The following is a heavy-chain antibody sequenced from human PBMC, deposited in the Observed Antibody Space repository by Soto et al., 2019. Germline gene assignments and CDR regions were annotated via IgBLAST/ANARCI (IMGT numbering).Heavy chain of an antibody. J-gene: IGHJ6*02. V-gene: IGHV1-69*13. CDR1: GGTFSSYA. Sequence: GAPVKVSCKASGGTFSSYAISWVRQAPGQGLGWMGGIIPIFGTANYAQKFQGRVTITADESTSTAYMELSSLRSEDTAVYYCARGGSRRTGYHYYYYGMDVWGQGTTVTVSS. D-gene: IGHD3-9*01. CDR3: ARGGSRRTGYHYYYYGMDV. CDR2: IIPIFGTA.